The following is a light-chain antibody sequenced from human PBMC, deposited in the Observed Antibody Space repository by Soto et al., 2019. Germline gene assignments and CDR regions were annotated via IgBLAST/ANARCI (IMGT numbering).Light chain of an antibody. CDR1: SSDVGGYNY. J-gene: IGLJ1*01. CDR3: SSYTSTSPYV. CDR2: DVS. V-gene: IGLV2-14*03. Sequence: QSVLTQPASVSGSPGQSITISCTGTSSDVGGYNYVSWYQQHPDKAPELIIYDVSNRPSGVSTRFSGSKSGNTASLTIPGLQAEDEADYYCSSYTSTSPYVFGTGTKVTVL.